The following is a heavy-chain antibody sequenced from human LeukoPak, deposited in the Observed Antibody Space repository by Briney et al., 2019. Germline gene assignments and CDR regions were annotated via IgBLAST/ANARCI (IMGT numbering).Heavy chain of an antibody. D-gene: IGHD1-1*01. J-gene: IGHJ5*02. V-gene: IGHV4-4*02. CDR1: GGSINSDDW. CDR3: AGGGNWRLDP. Sequence: SETLSLTCAVSGGSINSDDWWSWVRQSPGKGLEWIGAIYHRSGTPTYNPSLKSRVTISVDKSKNQFSLNLSPVTAADTAVYFCAGGGNWRLDPWGQGTLVTVSS. CDR2: IYHRSGTP.